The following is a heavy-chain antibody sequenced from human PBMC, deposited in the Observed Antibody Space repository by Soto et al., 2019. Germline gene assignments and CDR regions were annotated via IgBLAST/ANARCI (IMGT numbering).Heavy chain of an antibody. D-gene: IGHD4-17*01. V-gene: IGHV3-9*03. CDR3: AKVDGDYDRYYFDY. CDR2: ISWNSGSI. J-gene: IGHJ4*02. Sequence: GGSLRLSCAASGFTFDDYAMHWVRQAPGKGLEWVSGISWNSGSIGYADSVKGRFTISRDNAKNSLYLQMNSLRAEDMALYYCAKVDGDYDRYYFDYWGQGTLVTVSS. CDR1: GFTFDDYA.